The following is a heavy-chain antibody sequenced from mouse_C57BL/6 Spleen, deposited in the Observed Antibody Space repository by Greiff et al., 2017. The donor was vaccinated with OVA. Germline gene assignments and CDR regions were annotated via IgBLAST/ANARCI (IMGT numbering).Heavy chain of an antibody. D-gene: IGHD3-2*02. CDR2: ISGGGGNT. Sequence: EVKLMESGGGLVKPGGSLKLSCAASGFTFSSYTMSWVRQTPEKRLEWVATISGGGGNTHYPDSVKGRFTISRDNAKNTLYLQMSSQRSEDTALYYCASEGDSSGYWYFDVWGTGTTVTVSS. V-gene: IGHV5-9*01. CDR1: GFTFSSYT. CDR3: ASEGDSSGYWYFDV. J-gene: IGHJ1*03.